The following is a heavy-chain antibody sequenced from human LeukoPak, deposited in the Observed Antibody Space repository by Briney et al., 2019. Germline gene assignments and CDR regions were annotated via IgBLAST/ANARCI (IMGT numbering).Heavy chain of an antibody. J-gene: IGHJ4*02. CDR3: AKVGSHFGDY. V-gene: IGHV3-23*01. D-gene: IGHD3-10*01. CDR2: ISGSGGST. CDR1: GYSISSGY. Sequence: PSETLSLTCTVSGYSISSGYFWGWMRQPPGKGLEWVSAISGSGGSTYYADSVKGRFTISRDNSKNTLYLQMNSLRPEDTAVYYCAKVGSHFGDYWGQGTLVIVTS.